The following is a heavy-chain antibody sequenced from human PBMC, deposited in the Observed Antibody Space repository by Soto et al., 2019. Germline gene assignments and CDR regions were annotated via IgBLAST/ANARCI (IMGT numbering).Heavy chain of an antibody. CDR2: INHSGST. V-gene: IGHV4-34*01. J-gene: IGHJ5*02. D-gene: IGHD2-15*01. Sequence: SETLSLTCAVYGGSFSGYYWSWIRQPPGKGLEWIGEINHSGSTNYNPSLKSRVTISVDTSKNQFSLKLSSVTAADTAVYYCASKDCSGGSCYWWFDPWGQGTLVTVSS. CDR3: ASKDCSGGSCYWWFDP. CDR1: GGSFSGYY.